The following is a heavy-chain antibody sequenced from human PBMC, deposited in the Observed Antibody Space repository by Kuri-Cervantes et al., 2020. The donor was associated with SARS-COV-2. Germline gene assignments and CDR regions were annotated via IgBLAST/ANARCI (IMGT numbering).Heavy chain of an antibody. J-gene: IGHJ4*02. CDR3: ARDSEMATIIPSDY. CDR2: TIPILGIA. V-gene: IGHV1-69*04. CDR1: GGTFSSYT. D-gene: IGHD5-24*01. Sequence: SVKVSCKASGGTFSSYTISWVRQAPGQGLEWMGRTIPILGIANYAQKFQGRVTITADKSTSTAYMELSSLRSEDTAVYYCARDSEMATIIPSDYWGQGTLVTVSS.